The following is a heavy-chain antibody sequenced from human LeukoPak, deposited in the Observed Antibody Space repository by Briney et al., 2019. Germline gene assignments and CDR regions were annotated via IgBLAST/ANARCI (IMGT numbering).Heavy chain of an antibody. CDR1: GYTFTDYY. CDR3: ARDGGWYQLLWWFDP. D-gene: IGHD2-2*01. Sequence: ASVKVSCKASGYTFTDYYMHWVRLAPGQGLEWMGWINPNSGGTNYAQKFQGRVTMTRDTSISTAYMELNRLRSDDTAIYYCARDGGWYQLLWWFDPWGQGTLVTVSS. CDR2: INPNSGGT. J-gene: IGHJ5*02. V-gene: IGHV1-2*02.